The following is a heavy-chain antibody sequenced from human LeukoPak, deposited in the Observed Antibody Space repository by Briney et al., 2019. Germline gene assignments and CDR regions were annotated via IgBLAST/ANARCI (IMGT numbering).Heavy chain of an antibody. CDR1: GGSISSYY. Sequence: SETLSLTCTVSGGSISSYYWSWIRQPPGKGLEWIGYIYYSGSTNYNPSLKSRVTISVDTSKNQFSLKLSSVTAADTAVYYCARDGPYCSSTSCQYYFDYWGQGTLVTVSS. D-gene: IGHD2-2*01. J-gene: IGHJ4*02. V-gene: IGHV4-59*01. CDR3: ARDGPYCSSTSCQYYFDY. CDR2: IYYSGST.